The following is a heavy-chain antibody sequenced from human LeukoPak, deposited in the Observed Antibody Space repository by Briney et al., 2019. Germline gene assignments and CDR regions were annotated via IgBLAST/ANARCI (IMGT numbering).Heavy chain of an antibody. CDR1: GGSLSSSSYY. J-gene: IGHJ4*02. D-gene: IGHD1-26*01. Sequence: SETLSLTCTVSGGSLSSSSYYWGWSRQPPGKGLEWIGSIYYSGSTYYNPTLKSRVTISVDTSKTQFSLKLTSGTAADTAVYYCARASGRYPTIDSWGPGNLVTVSS. V-gene: IGHV4-39*07. CDR3: ARASGRYPTIDS. CDR2: IYYSGST.